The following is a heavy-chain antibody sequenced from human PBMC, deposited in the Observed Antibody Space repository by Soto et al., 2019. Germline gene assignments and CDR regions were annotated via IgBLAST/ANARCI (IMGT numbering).Heavy chain of an antibody. Sequence: QVQLVQSGAEVKKPGSSVKVSCKASGGTFSSYAISWVRQAPGQGLEWMGGIIPIFGTANYAQKFQGRVTSTADESTSTAYMELSSLRSEDTAVYYCASDDYWSSTSCYTRGNWFDPWGQGTLVTVSS. CDR1: GGTFSSYA. D-gene: IGHD2-2*02. CDR2: IIPIFGTA. J-gene: IGHJ5*02. CDR3: ASDDYWSSTSCYTRGNWFDP. V-gene: IGHV1-69*01.